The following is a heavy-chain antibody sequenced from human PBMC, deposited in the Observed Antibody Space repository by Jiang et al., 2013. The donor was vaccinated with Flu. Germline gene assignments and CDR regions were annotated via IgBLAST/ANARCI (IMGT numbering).Heavy chain of an antibody. CDR3: ARQEYEMLLHGMDV. D-gene: IGHD2-2*01. CDR1: VTPSVITT. CDR2: SITLGAP. V-gene: IGHV4-59*08. Sequence: LLKPSETLSLHLAVSLVTPSVITTGAGSGSPQGKGLGVAWGISITLGAPTTTPPSRVRVSMSVDTSKNQFSLKLTSVTAADTAVYYCARQEYEMLLHGMDVWGKGTTV. J-gene: IGHJ6*04.